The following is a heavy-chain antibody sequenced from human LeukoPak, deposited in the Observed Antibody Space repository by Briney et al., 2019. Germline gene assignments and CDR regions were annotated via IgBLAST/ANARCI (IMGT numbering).Heavy chain of an antibody. CDR2: ISSSSSYI. J-gene: IGHJ4*02. D-gene: IGHD2-2*01. V-gene: IGHV3-21*01. Sequence: GGSPRLSCAASGFTFSSYSKNWVRQAPGKGLEWVSSISSSSSYIYYADSVKGRFTISRDNAKNSLYLQMNSLTAEDTAVYYCATVVVVPAATDYWSQGTLATVSS. CDR3: ATVVVVPAATDY. CDR1: GFTFSSYS.